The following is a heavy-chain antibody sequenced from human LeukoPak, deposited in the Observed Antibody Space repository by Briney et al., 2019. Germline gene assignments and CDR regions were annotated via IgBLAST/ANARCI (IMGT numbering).Heavy chain of an antibody. J-gene: IGHJ4*02. CDR2: IYSGGST. Sequence: GGSLRLSCAASGFTFSSYAMSWVSQAPGKGLEWVSVIYSGGSTYYADSVKGRFTISRDNSKNTLYLQMNSLRAEDTAVYYCARELLTMIANWGQGTLVTVSS. V-gene: IGHV3-53*01. CDR3: ARELLTMIAN. D-gene: IGHD3-22*01. CDR1: GFTFSSYA.